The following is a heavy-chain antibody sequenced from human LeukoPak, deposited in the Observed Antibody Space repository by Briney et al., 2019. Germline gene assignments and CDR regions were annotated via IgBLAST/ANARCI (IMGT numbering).Heavy chain of an antibody. D-gene: IGHD3-22*01. Sequence: SETLSLTCTVSGGSISSYYWSWIRQPPGKGLEWIGYIYYSGSTNYNPSLKSRVTISVDTSKNQFSLKLSSVTAADTAVYYCAVHYYDNADPFDYWGQGTLVTVSS. CDR2: IYYSGST. J-gene: IGHJ4*02. V-gene: IGHV4-59*12. CDR3: AVHYYDNADPFDY. CDR1: GGSISSYY.